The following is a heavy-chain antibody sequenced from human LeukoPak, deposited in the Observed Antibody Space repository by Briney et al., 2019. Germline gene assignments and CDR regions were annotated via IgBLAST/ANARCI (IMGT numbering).Heavy chain of an antibody. V-gene: IGHV3-23*01. Sequence: GGSLRLSCAASGFTFSSYGMSWVRQAPGKGLEWVSAISGSGGGTYYADSVKGRFTISRDNSKNTLYLQMNSLRAEDTAVYFCAKDRTSSSWTNWYFDLWGRGTLVTVSS. CDR2: ISGSGGGT. D-gene: IGHD6-13*01. J-gene: IGHJ2*01. CDR1: GFTFSSYG. CDR3: AKDRTSSSWTNWYFDL.